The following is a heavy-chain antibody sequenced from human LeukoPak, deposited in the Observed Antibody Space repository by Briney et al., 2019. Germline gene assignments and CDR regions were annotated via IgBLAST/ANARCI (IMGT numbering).Heavy chain of an antibody. CDR3: ARYSSGWYRWFDP. Sequence: GASVKVSCKASGYTFTGFHMHWVRQAPGQGLEWMGWMNPNSGNTGYAQKFQGRVTMTRNTSISTAYMELSSLRSEDTAVYYCARYSSGWYRWFDPWGQGTLVTVSS. CDR1: GYTFTGFH. V-gene: IGHV1-8*02. D-gene: IGHD6-19*01. J-gene: IGHJ5*02. CDR2: MNPNSGNT.